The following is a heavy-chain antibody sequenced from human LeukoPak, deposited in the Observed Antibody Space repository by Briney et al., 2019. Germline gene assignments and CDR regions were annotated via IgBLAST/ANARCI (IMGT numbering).Heavy chain of an antibody. CDR2: IWYDGSNK. D-gene: IGHD5-24*01. CDR1: GFTFGSYG. Sequence: PGGSLRLSCAASGFTFGSYGMHWVRQAPGKGLEWVAVIWYDGSNKNYADSVKGRFTISRGNSKNTLDLQMNSLRAADTAVYYCARDGLRGNNWFDPWGQGTLVTVSS. V-gene: IGHV3-33*01. CDR3: ARDGLRGNNWFDP. J-gene: IGHJ5*02.